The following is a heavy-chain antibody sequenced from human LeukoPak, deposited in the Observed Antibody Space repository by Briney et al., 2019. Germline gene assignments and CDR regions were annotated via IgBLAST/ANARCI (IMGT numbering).Heavy chain of an antibody. V-gene: IGHV4-39*07. Sequence: SETLSLTCSVSGGSISSSTYHWGWIRQPPGKGLEWIASIDYSGSTYYNPSLKSRVTISVDTSKNQFSLKLSSVTAADTAVYYCARGRGELYGTYYYYYMDVWGKGTTVTVSS. D-gene: IGHD3-16*01. CDR1: GGSISSSTYH. J-gene: IGHJ6*03. CDR2: IDYSGST. CDR3: ARGRGELYGTYYYYYMDV.